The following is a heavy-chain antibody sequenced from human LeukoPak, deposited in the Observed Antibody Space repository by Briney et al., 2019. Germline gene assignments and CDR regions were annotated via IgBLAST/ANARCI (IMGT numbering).Heavy chain of an antibody. Sequence: PGGSLRLSCAASGFTFSSYSMNWVRQAPGKGLEWVSSISSSSSYIYYADSVKGRFTISRDNAKNSLYLQMNSLRAEDTAVYYCARDTRDFWSGYPTVAFDYWGQGTLVTVSS. J-gene: IGHJ4*02. CDR1: GFTFSSYS. CDR2: ISSSSSYI. CDR3: ARDTRDFWSGYPTVAFDY. D-gene: IGHD3-3*01. V-gene: IGHV3-21*01.